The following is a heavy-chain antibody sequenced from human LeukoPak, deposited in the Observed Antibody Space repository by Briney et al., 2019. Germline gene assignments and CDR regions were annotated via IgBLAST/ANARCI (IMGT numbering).Heavy chain of an antibody. CDR3: AKLSGKTVAGTNYYFDY. CDR1: GFTFSDYS. D-gene: IGHD6-19*01. V-gene: IGHV3-21*04. J-gene: IGHJ4*02. Sequence: GGSLRLYCTASGFTFSDYSMNWVRQAPGKGLEWVSSISSTSTYKFYADSVKGRFTISRDNSKNTLFLRLNSLRAEDTSLYYCAKLSGKTVAGTNYYFDYRGQGTLVTVFS. CDR2: ISSTSTYK.